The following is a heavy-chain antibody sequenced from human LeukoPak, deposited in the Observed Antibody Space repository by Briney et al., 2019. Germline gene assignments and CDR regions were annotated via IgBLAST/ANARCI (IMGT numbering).Heavy chain of an antibody. Sequence: GGSLRLSYAASGFTSSSYEMNWVRQAPGKGLEWVSYISSSGSTIYYADSVKGRFTISRDNAKNSLYLQMNSLRAEDTAVYYCARDSSGWEYAFDIWGQGTMVTVSS. CDR2: ISSSGSTI. D-gene: IGHD6-19*01. V-gene: IGHV3-48*03. CDR1: GFTSSSYE. J-gene: IGHJ3*02. CDR3: ARDSSGWEYAFDI.